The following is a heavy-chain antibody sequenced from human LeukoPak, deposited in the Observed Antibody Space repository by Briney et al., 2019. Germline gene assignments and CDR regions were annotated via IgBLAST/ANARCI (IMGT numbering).Heavy chain of an antibody. Sequence: MSSETLSLTCAVYGGSFSGYYWSWIRQQPGKGLEWIGEINHSGSTNYRPSRRSRFTISVDTSKNQFSLKLSSVTAADTDVYYCARGLIVVVVAATRRQGWFDPWGQGTLVTVSS. D-gene: IGHD2-15*01. V-gene: IGHV4-34*01. CDR3: ARGLIVVVVAATRRQGWFDP. J-gene: IGHJ5*02. CDR2: INHSGST. CDR1: GGSFSGYY.